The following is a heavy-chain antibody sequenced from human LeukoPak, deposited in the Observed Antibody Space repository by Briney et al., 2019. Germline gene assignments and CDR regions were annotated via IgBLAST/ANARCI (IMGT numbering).Heavy chain of an antibody. CDR3: AREMDCSGGGCRDY. Sequence: ASVKVSCKASGYTFTGYYMHWVRQAPGQGLEWMGWINPNSGGTNYAQKFQGRVTMTRDTSISTAYMELSRLRSDDTAVYYCAREMDCSGGGCRDYWGQGTLVTVSS. CDR1: GYTFTGYY. CDR2: INPNSGGT. D-gene: IGHD2-15*01. J-gene: IGHJ4*02. V-gene: IGHV1-2*02.